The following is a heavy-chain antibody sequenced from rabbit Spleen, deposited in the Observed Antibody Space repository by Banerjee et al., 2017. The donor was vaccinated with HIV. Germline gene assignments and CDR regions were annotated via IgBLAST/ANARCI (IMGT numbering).Heavy chain of an antibody. J-gene: IGHJ6*01. D-gene: IGHD1-1*01. V-gene: IGHV1S40*01. Sequence: QSLEESGGDLVKPGASLTLTCIASGVSFSGGSYMCWVRQAPGKGLEWIVCIDTGSSGFTYYASWAKGRFTISKTSSTTVTLQMTSPTAADTATYFCARDTSSSFSSYGMDLWGPGTLVTVS. CDR2: IDTGSSGFT. CDR1: GVSFSGGSY. CDR3: ARDTSSSFSSYGMDL.